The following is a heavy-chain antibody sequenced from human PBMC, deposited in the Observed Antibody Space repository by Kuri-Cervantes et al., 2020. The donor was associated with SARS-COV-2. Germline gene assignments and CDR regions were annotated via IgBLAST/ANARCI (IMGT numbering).Heavy chain of an antibody. CDR3: ASWVGGTTLDYFDY. V-gene: IGHV3-30*09. Sequence: GGSLRLSCAASGFTFSNYAMHWVRLAPGKGLDWMALISYDGSNEYYAGSVRGRFAISRDNSKNTVYLQMKSLRAEDTAVYFCASWVGGTTLDYFDYWGQGTLVTVSS. J-gene: IGHJ4*02. D-gene: IGHD1-7*01. CDR2: ISYDGSNE. CDR1: GFTFSNYA.